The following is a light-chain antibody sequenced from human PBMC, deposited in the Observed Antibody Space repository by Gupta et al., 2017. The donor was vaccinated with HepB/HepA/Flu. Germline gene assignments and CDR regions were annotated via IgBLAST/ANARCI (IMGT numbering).Light chain of an antibody. CDR3: KQSLQTPFT. CDR1: QSLLHSNGYNY. J-gene: IGKJ3*01. CDR2: LGS. V-gene: IGKV2-28*01. Sequence: DLVMTQSPLSLPVTPGEPASISCRSSQSLLHSNGYNYLDWYLQKPGQSPQLLIYLGSNRASGVPERFSGSGSGTDFPLKISRVEAEDVGVYYCKQSLQTPFTFGPGTKVDI.